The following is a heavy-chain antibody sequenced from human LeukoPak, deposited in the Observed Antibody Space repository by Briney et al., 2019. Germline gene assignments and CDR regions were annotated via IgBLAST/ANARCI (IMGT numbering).Heavy chain of an antibody. J-gene: IGHJ6*03. CDR3: ARMPSTEIYYSYYMDV. V-gene: IGHV3-23*01. CDR2: ISAYGGST. CDR1: EFSLRSYT. Sequence: QPGGSLILSCGDSEFSLRSYTMNWVRPAPGKGLEWVSGISAYGGSTYYADSVKGRFTISRDDSNNTLYLQMDSLGTEDTAVYYCARMPSTEIYYSYYMDVWGKGTTVTVSS. D-gene: IGHD2-2*01.